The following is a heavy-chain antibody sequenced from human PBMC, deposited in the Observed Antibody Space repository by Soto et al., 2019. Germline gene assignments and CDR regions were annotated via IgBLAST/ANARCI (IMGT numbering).Heavy chain of an antibody. V-gene: IGHV5-10-1*01. CDR3: ARSQGGRVAPAAIGQYYYGMDF. CDR1: GYSFTSYW. D-gene: IGHD2-2*01. J-gene: IGHJ6*01. CDR2: IDPSGSYT. Sequence: GESLKISCKGSGYSFTSYWISWVRQRPGKGLGWMGRIDPSGSYTNYSLSFQGHVTISADKSISTAYRQGSSLKASDTAMYYCARSQGGRVAPAAIGQYYYGMDFWGQGTTVTVPS.